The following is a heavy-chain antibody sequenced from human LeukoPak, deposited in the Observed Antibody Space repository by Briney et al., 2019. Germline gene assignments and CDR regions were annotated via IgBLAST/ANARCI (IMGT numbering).Heavy chain of an antibody. Sequence: SQTLSLTCTVSGDSISSGDYYWSWIRQPAGKGLGWIGRISSSGSTNYNPSLKSRVTISVDTSKNQFSLKLSSVTAADTAVYFCARGPYSYDSSGAFDIWGQGTMVTVSS. D-gene: IGHD3-22*01. CDR1: GDSISSGDYY. J-gene: IGHJ3*02. V-gene: IGHV4-61*02. CDR2: ISSSGST. CDR3: ARGPYSYDSSGAFDI.